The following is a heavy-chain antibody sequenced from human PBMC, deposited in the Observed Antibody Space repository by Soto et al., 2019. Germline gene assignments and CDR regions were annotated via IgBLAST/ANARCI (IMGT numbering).Heavy chain of an antibody. CDR3: ARDVFGVADYYYYYGMDV. D-gene: IGHD3-3*01. CDR1: GYTFTSDD. CDR2: ISAYNGNT. J-gene: IGHJ6*02. Sequence: ASVKVSCKASGYTFTSDDINWVRQATGQGREWMGWISAYNGNTNYAQKLQGRVTMTTDTSTSTAYMELRSLRSDDTAVYYCARDVFGVADYYYYYGMDVWGQGTTVTVSS. V-gene: IGHV1-18*01.